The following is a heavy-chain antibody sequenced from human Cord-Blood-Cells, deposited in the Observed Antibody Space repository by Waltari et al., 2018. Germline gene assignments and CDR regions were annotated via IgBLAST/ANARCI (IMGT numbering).Heavy chain of an antibody. V-gene: IGHV4-59*01. CDR3: AREPSSSSWYDY. Sequence: QVQLQESGPGLVKPSETLSLTCTVSGGSISSYYWSWIRQPPGKGLEWIGYIYYSGSPNYNPSLKSRVTISVDTSKNQFSLKLSSVTAADTAVYYCAREPSSSSWYDYWGQGTLVTVSS. J-gene: IGHJ4*02. CDR1: GGSISSYY. D-gene: IGHD6-13*01. CDR2: IYYSGSP.